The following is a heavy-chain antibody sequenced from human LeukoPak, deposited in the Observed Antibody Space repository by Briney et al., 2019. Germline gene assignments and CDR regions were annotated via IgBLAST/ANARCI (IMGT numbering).Heavy chain of an antibody. CDR1: GGSISSGGYS. V-gene: IGHV4-30-2*01. CDR2: IYHSGST. CDR3: ARVLCSSTSCYPYFDY. D-gene: IGHD2-2*01. J-gene: IGHJ4*02. Sequence: SETLSLTCAVSGGSISSGGYSWSWIRQPPGKGLEWIGYIYHSGSTYYNPSLKSRVTISVDRSKNQFSLKLSSVTAADTAVYYCARVLCSSTSCYPYFDYWGQETLVTVSS.